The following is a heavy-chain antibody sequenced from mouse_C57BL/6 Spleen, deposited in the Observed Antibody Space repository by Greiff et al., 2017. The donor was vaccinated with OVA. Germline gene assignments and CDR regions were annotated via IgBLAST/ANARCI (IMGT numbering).Heavy chain of an antibody. CDR3: TRDQNYGSSYAMDY. V-gene: IGHV5-9-1*02. D-gene: IGHD1-1*01. Sequence: EVKLEESGEGLVKPGGSLKLSCAASGFTFSSYAMSWVRQTPEKRLEWVAYISSGGDYIYYADTVKGRFTISRDNARNTLYLQMSSLKSEDTAMYYCTRDQNYGSSYAMDYWGQGTSVTVSS. CDR2: ISSGGDYI. J-gene: IGHJ4*01. CDR1: GFTFSSYA.